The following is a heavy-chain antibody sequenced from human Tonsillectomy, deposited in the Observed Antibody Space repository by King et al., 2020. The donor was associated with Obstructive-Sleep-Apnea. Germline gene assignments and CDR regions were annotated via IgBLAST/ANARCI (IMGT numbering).Heavy chain of an antibody. Sequence: VQLVESGGGLVQPGGSLRLSCAASGLTFSSYWMSWVRQAPGKGLEWVANIKLDGSEEYYVDSVKGRFTISRDNAKNSLYLQMNSLRAEDKAMVYCVDSWKGRFTISRDNAKNLLYLQMTSLRAEDTAMYYCASPLSIRLLTGYGYWGQGTLVTVSS. CDR3: VDSWKGRFTISRDNAKNLLYLQMTSLRAEDTAMYYCASPLSIRLLTGYGY. J-gene: IGHJ4*02. CDR2: IKLDGSEE. CDR1: GLTFSSYW. V-gene: IGHV3-7*01. D-gene: IGHD3-10*01.